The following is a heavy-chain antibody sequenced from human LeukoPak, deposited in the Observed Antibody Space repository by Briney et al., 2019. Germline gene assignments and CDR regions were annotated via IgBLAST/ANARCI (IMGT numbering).Heavy chain of an antibody. CDR2: IYYSGST. CDR3: ARAVEYYYDTSGHDY. Sequence: SETLSLTCTVSGGSISCSSYYWGWIRQPPWKGLEWIGSIYYSGSTYYNPSLKSRVTISVDTSKNQFSLKLSSVTAADTAVYYCARAVEYYYDTSGHDYWRQGTLVTVSS. J-gene: IGHJ4*02. V-gene: IGHV4-39*01. CDR1: GGSISCSSYY. D-gene: IGHD3-22*01.